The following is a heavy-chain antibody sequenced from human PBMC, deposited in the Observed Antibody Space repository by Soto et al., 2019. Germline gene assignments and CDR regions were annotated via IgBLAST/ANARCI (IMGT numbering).Heavy chain of an antibody. CDR1: GGSISNSNYY. D-gene: IGHD2-2*01. CDR2: ICYSGST. V-gene: IGHV4-39*07. Sequence: SETLSLTCTVSGGSISNSNYYWGWIRQPPGKGLGWIGTICYSGSTYYNPSLESRVTISVDTSKNQFSLRLSSVTAADTAVYYCAREGDTHCSSTSCSKYNWFDPWGQGTLVTVSS. J-gene: IGHJ5*02. CDR3: AREGDTHCSSTSCSKYNWFDP.